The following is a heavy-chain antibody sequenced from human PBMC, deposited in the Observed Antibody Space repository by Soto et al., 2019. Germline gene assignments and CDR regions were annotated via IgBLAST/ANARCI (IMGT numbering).Heavy chain of an antibody. CDR2: IYYSGST. D-gene: IGHD5-18*01. J-gene: IGHJ4*02. V-gene: IGHV4-31*03. Sequence: PSETLSLTCSVSGASIGSGGYHWTWIRQHPGKGPEWIASIYYSGSTHYSPSLKSRVTTSLDTSQNQFSLNVTSVTAADTAVYYCARGGYYRGHFDYWGQGTLVTGS. CDR3: ARGGYYRGHFDY. CDR1: GASIGSGGYH.